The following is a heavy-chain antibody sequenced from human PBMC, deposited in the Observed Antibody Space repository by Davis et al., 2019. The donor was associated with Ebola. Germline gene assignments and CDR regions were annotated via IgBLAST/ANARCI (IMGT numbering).Heavy chain of an antibody. CDR2: MNPNSGNT. CDR1: GYTFTMYG. V-gene: IGHV1-8*01. D-gene: IGHD1-26*01. Sequence: ASVKVSCKASGYTFTMYGINWVRQATGQGLEWMGWMNPNSGNTGYAQKFQGRITMTRNISISTAYMELNSLTSEDTAVYYCARRVGARSGFDYWGQGTLVTVSS. J-gene: IGHJ4*02. CDR3: ARRVGARSGFDY.